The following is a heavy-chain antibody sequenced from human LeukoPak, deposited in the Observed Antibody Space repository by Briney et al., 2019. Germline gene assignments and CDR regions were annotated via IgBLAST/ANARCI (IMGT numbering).Heavy chain of an antibody. V-gene: IGHV3-7*01. CDR2: IKQDGSEK. D-gene: IGHD3-10*01. CDR1: GFTFSRHW. Sequence: GGSLRLSCAVSGFTFSRHWMSWVRQAPGKGREWLGDIKQDGSEKYYVDSVEGRFTISRDNVKNSLYLQMNSLRAEDTAVYYCARSYYGSGTSYGMDVWGQGTTVTVSS. CDR3: ARSYYGSGTSYGMDV. J-gene: IGHJ6*02.